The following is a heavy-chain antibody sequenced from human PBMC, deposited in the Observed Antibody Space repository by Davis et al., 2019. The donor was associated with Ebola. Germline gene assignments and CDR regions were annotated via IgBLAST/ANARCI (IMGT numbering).Heavy chain of an antibody. Sequence: PGGSLRLSCAASGFTFTNAWMSWVRQAPGKGLEWVGRLKSKMDGGTIDYAASVKGRFIISRDDSKNTLYLQMNSLKTEDTAVYYCTTVFPPGSMDVWGKGTTVTVSS. D-gene: IGHD3-9*01. J-gene: IGHJ6*03. CDR3: TTVFPPGSMDV. CDR2: LKSKMDGGTI. CDR1: GFTFTNAW. V-gene: IGHV3-15*01.